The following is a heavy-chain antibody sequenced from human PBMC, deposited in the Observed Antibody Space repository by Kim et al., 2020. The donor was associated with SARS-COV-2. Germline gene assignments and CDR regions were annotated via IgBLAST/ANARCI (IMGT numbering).Heavy chain of an antibody. CDR1: GGSISSSSYY. V-gene: IGHV4-39*01. J-gene: IGHJ6*02. D-gene: IGHD3-16*02. Sequence: SETLSLTCTVSGGSISSSSYYWGWIRQPPGKGLEWIGSIYYSGSTYYNPSLKSRVTISVDTSKNQFSLKLSSVTAADTAVYYCERHSASYDYVWGSYRTGYYYGMDVWGQGTTVTVSS. CDR3: ERHSASYDYVWGSYRTGYYYGMDV. CDR2: IYYSGST.